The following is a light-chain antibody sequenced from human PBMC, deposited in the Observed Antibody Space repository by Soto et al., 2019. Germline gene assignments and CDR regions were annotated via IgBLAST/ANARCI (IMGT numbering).Light chain of an antibody. CDR3: QQYDSSPSIT. Sequence: EIVLTQSPGTLSLSPGERATLSCRASQSVSSSYLAWYQQKPGQAPRLLIYGASSRATGIPGRFSGSGSGTDFTLTISRLEPEDFAVYYCQQYDSSPSITFGQGTRLEIK. V-gene: IGKV3-20*01. CDR1: QSVSSSY. CDR2: GAS. J-gene: IGKJ5*01.